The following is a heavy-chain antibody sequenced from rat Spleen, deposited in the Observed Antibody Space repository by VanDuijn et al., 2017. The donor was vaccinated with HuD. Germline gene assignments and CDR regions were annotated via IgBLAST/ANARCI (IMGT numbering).Heavy chain of an antibody. J-gene: IGHJ1*01. Sequence: EVQLVESGGNLVQPGRSLKLSCAASGFSFSDYYMAWVRQAPTKGLEWVAAIIYDSSRTYYRDSVKGRFTISRDIANSTLYLRMNSLRSEDTATYYCATSPYYWYFDFWGPGTMVTVSS. CDR1: GFSFSDYY. CDR3: ATSPYYWYFDF. V-gene: IGHV5S10*01. CDR2: IIYDSSRT.